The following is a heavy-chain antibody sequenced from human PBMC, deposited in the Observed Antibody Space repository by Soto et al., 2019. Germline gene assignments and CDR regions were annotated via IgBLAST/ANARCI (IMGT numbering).Heavy chain of an antibody. V-gene: IGHV3-48*02. Sequence: GSLRLYCAASVFTFSNSNMDWVRQAPGKGLEWISYISSNSRVIYYADSVKGRFTISRDNAKNSLFLQMSGLRDEDTAVYYCARESNMGDFWGQGTLVTVSS. CDR1: VFTFSNSN. CDR2: ISSNSRVI. D-gene: IGHD3-10*01. CDR3: ARESNMGDF. J-gene: IGHJ4*02.